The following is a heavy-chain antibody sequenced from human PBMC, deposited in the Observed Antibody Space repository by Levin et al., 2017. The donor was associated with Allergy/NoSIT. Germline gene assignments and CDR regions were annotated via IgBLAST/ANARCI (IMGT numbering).Heavy chain of an antibody. Sequence: PSETLSLTCTVSGDSISSSGHYWSWIRQHPGKGLEWTGNIYYNGITYYSPSLKSRLSLSVDTSKNQFSLNLTSVTAAGTAVYYCARQAKRGAYFDYWGQGSLVTVSS. D-gene: IGHD3-10*01. CDR1: GDSISSSGHY. J-gene: IGHJ4*02. V-gene: IGHV4-31*03. CDR2: IYYNGIT. CDR3: ARQAKRGAYFDY.